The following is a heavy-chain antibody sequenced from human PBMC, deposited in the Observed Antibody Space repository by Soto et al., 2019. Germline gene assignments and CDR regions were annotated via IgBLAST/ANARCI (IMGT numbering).Heavy chain of an antibody. J-gene: IGHJ4*02. CDR2: ISGSGGST. CDR3: AKALYSNYYDSSGDDY. V-gene: IGHV3-23*01. CDR1: GFTFSSYA. Sequence: EVQLLESGGGLVQPGGSLRLSCAASGFTFSSYAMSWVRQAPGKGLEWVSAISGSGGSTYYADSVKGRFTISRDNAKNTLYLQMNSLRAEDTDVYYCAKALYSNYYDSSGDDYWGQGSLVTVS. D-gene: IGHD3-22*01.